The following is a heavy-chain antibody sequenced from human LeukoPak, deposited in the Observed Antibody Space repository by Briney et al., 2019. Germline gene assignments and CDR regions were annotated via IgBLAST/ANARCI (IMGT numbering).Heavy chain of an antibody. CDR3: TREGI. V-gene: IGHV3-48*02. Sequence: GGSLRLSCAGSGFTFSSYTLNWVRRAPGKGLEWISYISGSGTTIYYADSVGGRFTISRDNAKNSLYLQMNSLRDEDTAVYYCTREGIWGQGTMVTVSS. CDR1: GFTFSSYT. CDR2: ISGSGTTI. J-gene: IGHJ3*02.